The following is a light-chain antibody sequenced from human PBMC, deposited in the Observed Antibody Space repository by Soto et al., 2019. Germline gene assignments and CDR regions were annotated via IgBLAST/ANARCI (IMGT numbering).Light chain of an antibody. J-gene: IGKJ4*01. Sequence: EIVMTQSPATRSVSPGERATLSCRASQSVSSNLAWYQQKPGQAPRLLMYGISTRATGIPARFSGSGSGTEFTLTISSLQSEYFAIYYCQQHNNWPLTFGGGTKVEIK. CDR2: GIS. CDR1: QSVSSN. V-gene: IGKV3-15*01. CDR3: QQHNNWPLT.